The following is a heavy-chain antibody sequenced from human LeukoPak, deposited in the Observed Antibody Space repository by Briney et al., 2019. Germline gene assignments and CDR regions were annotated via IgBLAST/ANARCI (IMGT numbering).Heavy chain of an antibody. Sequence: GGSLRLSCAASGFTFSSYSMNWVRQAPGKGLEWVSSISSSSSYICYADSVKGRFTISRDNAKNSLYLQMNSLRAEDTAVYYCARSLPYSSSWYTDLDYWGQGTLVTVSS. CDR3: ARSLPYSSSWYTDLDY. V-gene: IGHV3-21*01. D-gene: IGHD6-13*01. CDR2: ISSSSSYI. J-gene: IGHJ4*02. CDR1: GFTFSSYS.